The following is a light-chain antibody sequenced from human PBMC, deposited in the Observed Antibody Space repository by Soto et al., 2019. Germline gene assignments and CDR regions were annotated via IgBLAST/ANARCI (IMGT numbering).Light chain of an antibody. V-gene: IGKV4-1*01. CDR3: QQYYSPWT. CDR1: QSVLYSSNNKNY. CDR2: WAS. Sequence: DIVMTQSPDSLAVSLGERATINCKSSQSVLYSSNNKNYLAWYQQKPGQPPKLLIYWASTRESGVPDRFSGSGSGTDFTLTISSLQAEGVAVYYCQQYYSPWTFGQGTKVEIK. J-gene: IGKJ1*01.